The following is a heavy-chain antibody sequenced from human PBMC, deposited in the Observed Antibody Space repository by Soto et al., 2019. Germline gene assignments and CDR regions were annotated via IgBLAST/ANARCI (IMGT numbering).Heavy chain of an antibody. V-gene: IGHV4-39*01. CDR3: ARHRGPVYYYDSSGYWHPFDY. CDR1: GGSISSSSYY. D-gene: IGHD3-22*01. J-gene: IGHJ4*02. Sequence: ETLSLTCTVSGGSISSSSYYWGWIRQPPGKGLEWIGSIYYSGSTYYNPSLKSRVTISVDTSKNQFSLKLSSVTAADTAVYYCARHRGPVYYYDSSGYWHPFDYWGQGTLVTVSS. CDR2: IYYSGST.